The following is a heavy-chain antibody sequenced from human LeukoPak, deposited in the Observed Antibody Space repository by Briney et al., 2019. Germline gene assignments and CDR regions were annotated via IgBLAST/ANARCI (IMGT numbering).Heavy chain of an antibody. CDR3: AREIAVAGSYYYYYGMDV. Sequence: GGSLRLSCAASGFTFSSYKMIWVRQAPGKGLEWVSYITTSGTTTYYADSLKGRFTISRDNAKNSLYLQMNSLRAEDTAVYYCAREIAVAGSYYYYYGMDVWGQGTTVTVSS. V-gene: IGHV3-48*03. CDR1: GFTFSSYK. CDR2: ITTSGTTT. J-gene: IGHJ6*02. D-gene: IGHD6-19*01.